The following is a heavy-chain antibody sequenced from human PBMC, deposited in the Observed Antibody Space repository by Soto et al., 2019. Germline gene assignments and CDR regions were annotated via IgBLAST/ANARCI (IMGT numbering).Heavy chain of an antibody. CDR2: ISAHNGDT. D-gene: IGHD3-22*01. CDR3: ATEPIYYNDGSGYYPLGH. Sequence: QVQLVQSGAEVKKPGASVKVSCKASGYTFATYGFSWVRQAPGQGLECVGWISAHNGDTHYSRKFQGRVTLTTDTYTNTAYMELRSLTSDDTAVYFCATEPIYYNDGSGYYPLGHWGQGTLVTVSS. V-gene: IGHV1-18*04. J-gene: IGHJ4*02. CDR1: GYTFATYG.